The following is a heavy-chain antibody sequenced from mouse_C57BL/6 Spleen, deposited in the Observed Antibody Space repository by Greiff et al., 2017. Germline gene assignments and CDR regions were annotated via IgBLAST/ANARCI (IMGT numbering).Heavy chain of an antibody. V-gene: IGHV1-64*01. CDR1: GYTFTSYW. CDR2: IHPNSGST. Sequence: QVQLQQPGAELVKPGASVKLSCKASGYTFTSYWMPWVKQRPGQGLEWIGMIHPNSGSTNYNEKFKSKATLTVDKSSSTAYMQLSSLTSEDSAVYYCAPRSSFYYFDYWGQGTTLTVSS. D-gene: IGHD1-1*01. CDR3: APRSSFYYFDY. J-gene: IGHJ2*01.